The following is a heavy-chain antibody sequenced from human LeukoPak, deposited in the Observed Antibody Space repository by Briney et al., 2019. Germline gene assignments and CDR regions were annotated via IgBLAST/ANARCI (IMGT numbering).Heavy chain of an antibody. Sequence: GGSLTLSCEDSGFTLRSYEMSWVRQAPGKGLEWIAYLRRRGSAFSYAASVKGRFTIARDNAKNSVYLEMNSLRADDTAVYYCARSARLMKGVVEVTALDDWGQGTLVTVSS. CDR1: GFTLRSYE. CDR2: LRRRGSAF. J-gene: IGHJ4*02. D-gene: IGHD3-3*01. V-gene: IGHV3-48*03. CDR3: ARSARLMKGVVEVTALDD.